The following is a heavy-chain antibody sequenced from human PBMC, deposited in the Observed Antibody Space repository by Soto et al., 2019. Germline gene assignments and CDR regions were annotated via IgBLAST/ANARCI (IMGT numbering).Heavy chain of an antibody. J-gene: IGHJ4*02. CDR1: GFTFSNAW. V-gene: IGHV3-15*01. D-gene: IGHD2-8*01. CDR3: ARDLRFSSTNYFDF. Sequence: GGSLRLSCAVSGFTFSNAWMNWVRQAPGKGLEWVGLIRTTTDGGTADHAAPVQGRFTISRDDLKDILYLQMNNLRADDTAVYYCARDLRFSSTNYFDFWGRGTLVTVSS. CDR2: IRTTTDGGTA.